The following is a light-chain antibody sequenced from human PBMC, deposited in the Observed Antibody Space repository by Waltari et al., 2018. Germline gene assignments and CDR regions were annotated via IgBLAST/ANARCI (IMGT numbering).Light chain of an antibody. Sequence: QSALTQPASVSGSPGQSITISCTGTSSDVGSYNQVSWYQQHPGKAPKLIIYEGNKCPSGVSNRFSGSKSGNTASLTISGLQAEDEADYYCCSYAGSSTWVFGGGTKLTVL. V-gene: IGLV2-23*01. CDR3: CSYAGSSTWV. CDR2: EGN. J-gene: IGLJ3*02. CDR1: SSDVGSYNQ.